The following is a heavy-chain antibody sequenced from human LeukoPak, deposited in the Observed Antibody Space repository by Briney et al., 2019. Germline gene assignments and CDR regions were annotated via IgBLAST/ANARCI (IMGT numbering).Heavy chain of an antibody. Sequence: GGSLRLSCAASGLPFCCYTMDWVRQAPGRGLEWVSVISGSGSGTYYAVSVMGRFTISRDNSKNTLYLQMNSLRAEDTAVYYCVRGVSISSSWYNDIWGQGTMVTVSS. CDR3: VRGVSISSSWYNDI. D-gene: IGHD6-13*01. J-gene: IGHJ3*02. V-gene: IGHV3-23*01. CDR1: GLPFCCYT. CDR2: ISGSGSGT.